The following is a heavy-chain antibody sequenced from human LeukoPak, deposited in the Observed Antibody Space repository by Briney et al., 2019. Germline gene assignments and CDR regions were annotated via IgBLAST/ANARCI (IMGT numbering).Heavy chain of an antibody. J-gene: IGHJ4*02. CDR1: GCSISSYY. D-gene: IGHD4-11*01. CDR3: ATVTTSYFDY. CDR2: IYTSGST. V-gene: IGHV4-4*09. Sequence: SETLSLTCTVSGCSISSYYWSWIRQPPGKGLEWIGYIYTSGSTNYNPSLKSRVTISVDTSKNQFSLKLSSVTAADTAVYYCATVTTSYFDYWGQGTLVTVSS.